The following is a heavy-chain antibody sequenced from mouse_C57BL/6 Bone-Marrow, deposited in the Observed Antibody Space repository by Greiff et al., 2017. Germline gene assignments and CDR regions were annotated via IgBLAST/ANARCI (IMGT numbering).Heavy chain of an antibody. D-gene: IGHD1-1*01. Sequence: EVMLVESGAELVRPGASVKLSCTASGFNIKDDYMHWVKQRPEQGLEWIGWIDPENGDTEYASKFQGKATITADTSSNTAYLQLSSLTSEDTAVYYCTNITTVVATRWYFDVWGTGTTVTVSS. CDR2: IDPENGDT. CDR3: TNITTVVATRWYFDV. V-gene: IGHV14-4*01. CDR1: GFNIKDDY. J-gene: IGHJ1*03.